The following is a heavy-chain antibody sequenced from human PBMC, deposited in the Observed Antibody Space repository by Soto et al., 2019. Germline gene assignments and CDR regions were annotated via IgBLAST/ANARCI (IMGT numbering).Heavy chain of an antibody. J-gene: IGHJ4*02. D-gene: IGHD3-16*01. V-gene: IGHV3-23*01. CDR1: GFKFSNYA. CDR2: ISATGGGT. Sequence: GGSLRLSCAASGFKFSNYAMSWVRQAPGKGLEWVPLISATGGGTYYADSVKGRFTISRDNSHNTLYLQVHSLTAEDTAVYYCAKDRRAGGNSAFYFDFWGQGAQVTVSS. CDR3: AKDRRAGGNSAFYFDF.